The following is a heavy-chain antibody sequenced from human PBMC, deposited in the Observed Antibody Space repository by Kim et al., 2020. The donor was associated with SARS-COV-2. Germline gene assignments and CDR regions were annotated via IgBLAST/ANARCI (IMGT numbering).Heavy chain of an antibody. J-gene: IGHJ4*02. V-gene: IGHV3-23*01. Sequence: ADCVKGRFTISRDKAKNTLYLQMNSLRAEDTAVYYCAKWLRQLTYYFDYWGQGTLVTVSS. D-gene: IGHD3-22*01. CDR3: AKWLRQLTYYFDY.